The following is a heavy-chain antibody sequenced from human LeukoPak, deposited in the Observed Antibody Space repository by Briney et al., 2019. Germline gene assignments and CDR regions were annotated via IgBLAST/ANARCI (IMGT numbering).Heavy chain of an antibody. J-gene: IGHJ6*03. CDR1: GGSISNYY. CDR3: ARHGRAIVDYYYYMDV. Sequence: PSETLSLTCTVSGGSISNYYWSWIRQPPGKGLEWIGYIYYSGSTNYNPSLASRVTISVDTSKNQFSLKLSPVTAADTAVYYCARHGRAIVDYYYYMDVWGTGTTVTVSS. V-gene: IGHV4-59*01. D-gene: IGHD3-22*01. CDR2: IYYSGST.